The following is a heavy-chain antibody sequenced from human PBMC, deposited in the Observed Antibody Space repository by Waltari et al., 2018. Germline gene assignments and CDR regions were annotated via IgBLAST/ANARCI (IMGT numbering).Heavy chain of an antibody. CDR3: ARGTAKAMGG. V-gene: IGHV1-8*03. CDR2: MNPNSGNT. Sequence: QVHLFPSLAEVKPPFSAVKVSCKASGYPCTSYDINWVRPTTGQGLEWMGWMNPNSGNTGYAQKFQGRVTITRNTSISTAYMELSSLRSEDTAVYYCARGTAKAMGGWGQGTLVTVSS. J-gene: IGHJ4*02. CDR1: GYPCTSYD. D-gene: IGHD5-18*01.